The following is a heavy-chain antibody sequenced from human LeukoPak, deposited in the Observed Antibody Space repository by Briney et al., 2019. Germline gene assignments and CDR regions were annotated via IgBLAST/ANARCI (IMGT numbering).Heavy chain of an antibody. J-gene: IGHJ4*02. CDR1: GFTFSSYA. D-gene: IGHD5-18*01. Sequence: GSLRLSCAASGFTFSSYAMSWVRQAPGKGLEWVSAITGSGGRSYYADSVKVRFTISRDSSKNTLFLQMNSLRAEDTAVYFCAKDRGYSYGYPYFDYWGQGTLVTVSS. CDR2: ITGSGGRS. CDR3: AKDRGYSYGYPYFDY. V-gene: IGHV3-23*01.